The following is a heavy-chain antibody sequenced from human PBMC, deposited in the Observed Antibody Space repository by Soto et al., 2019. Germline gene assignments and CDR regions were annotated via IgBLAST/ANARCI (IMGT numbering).Heavy chain of an antibody. J-gene: IGHJ4*02. CDR2: IDPSDSYT. CDR1: GYILTSYW. D-gene: IGHD6-19*01. Sequence: LGESLKLSGEGCGYILTSYWLSRDRQMPGKGLEWMGRIDPSDSYTNYSPSFQGHVTISADKSISTAYLQWSSLKASDTAMYYCARKTFSSGWSYWGQGTRVTVLL. CDR3: ARKTFSSGWSY. V-gene: IGHV5-10-1*01.